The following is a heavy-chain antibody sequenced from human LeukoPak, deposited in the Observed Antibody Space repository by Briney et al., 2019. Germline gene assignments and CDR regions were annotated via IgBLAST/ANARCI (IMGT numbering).Heavy chain of an antibody. CDR3: ARMNGGYSYGFLDY. J-gene: IGHJ4*02. Sequence: SETLSLTCTVSGGSISSSSYYWGWIRQPPGKGLEWIGSIYYSGSTYYNPSLKSRVTISVDTSKNQFSLKLSSVTAADTAVYYCARMNGGYSYGFLDYWGQGTLVTVSS. V-gene: IGHV4-39*07. CDR1: GGSISSSSYY. D-gene: IGHD5-18*01. CDR2: IYYSGST.